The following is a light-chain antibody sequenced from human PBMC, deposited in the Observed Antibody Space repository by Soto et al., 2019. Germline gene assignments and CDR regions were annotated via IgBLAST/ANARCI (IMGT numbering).Light chain of an antibody. J-gene: IGLJ2*01. CDR3: SSYTSSSTLV. V-gene: IGLV2-14*01. CDR1: SSDVGSYNY. Sequence: QSALTQPASVSGSPGQSITISCTGTSSDVGSYNYVSWYQQHPGEAPKLMIYEVSNRPSGVSNRFSGPKSANTASLTISGLQAEDEADYYCSSYTSSSTLVFGGGTKVTVL. CDR2: EVS.